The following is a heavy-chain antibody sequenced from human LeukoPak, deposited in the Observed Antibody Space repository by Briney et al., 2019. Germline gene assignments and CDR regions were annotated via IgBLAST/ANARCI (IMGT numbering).Heavy chain of an antibody. J-gene: IGHJ5*02. CDR3: VRLNKPGWFDP. V-gene: IGHV4-30-4*07. Sequence: SETLSLTCAVSGGSVNSGTHSWSWIRQPPGKGLEYIGYIYYSGNTYYNPSLKSRLSISIETSKNQFSLKLTSVTAADTAVYYCVRLNKPGWFDPWGQGTLVTVSS. CDR2: IYYSGNT. CDR1: GGSVNSGTHS. D-gene: IGHD1-14*01.